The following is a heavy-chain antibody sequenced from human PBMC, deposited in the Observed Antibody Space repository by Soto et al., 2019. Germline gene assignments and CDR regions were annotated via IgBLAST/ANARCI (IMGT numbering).Heavy chain of an antibody. CDR1: GGSISSYY. CDR2: IYHSGST. D-gene: IGHD5-12*01. J-gene: IGHJ4*02. V-gene: IGHV4-59*08. CDR3: ARATYDWQFEY. Sequence: KPSETLSLTCTVGGGSISSYYWSWIRQPPGKGLEWIGYIYHSGSTNYNPSLKSRVTISVDTSKNQFSLKLSSVTAADTAVYYCARATYDWQFEYWGQGTLVTVSS.